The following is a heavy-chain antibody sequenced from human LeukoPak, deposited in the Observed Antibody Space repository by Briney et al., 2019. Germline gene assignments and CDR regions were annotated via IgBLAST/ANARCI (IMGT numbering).Heavy chain of an antibody. J-gene: IGHJ5*02. V-gene: IGHV3-23*01. CDR1: GFTFSSYG. CDR2: ISGSGANT. D-gene: IGHD2-2*01. Sequence: GGSLRLSCAASGFTFSSYGMSWVRQAPGKGLEWISGISGSGANTYYADSVKGQFTISRDNSKNTLHLQMNSLRAEDTAVYYCAGYCSTTTCYSSPNWFDPWGQGTPVTVSS. CDR3: AGYCSTTTCYSSPNWFDP.